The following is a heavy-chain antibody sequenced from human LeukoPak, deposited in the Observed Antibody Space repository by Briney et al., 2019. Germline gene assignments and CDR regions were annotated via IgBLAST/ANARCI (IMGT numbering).Heavy chain of an antibody. Sequence: SETLSLTCAVYGGSFSGYYWSWIRQPPGKGLEWIGEINHSGSTNYNPSLKSRVTISVDTSKNQFSLKLSSVTAADTAVYYCATRRAPRSPRDYWGQGTLVTVSS. CDR1: GGSFSGYY. CDR2: INHSGST. CDR3: ATRRAPRSPRDY. V-gene: IGHV4-34*01. J-gene: IGHJ4*02.